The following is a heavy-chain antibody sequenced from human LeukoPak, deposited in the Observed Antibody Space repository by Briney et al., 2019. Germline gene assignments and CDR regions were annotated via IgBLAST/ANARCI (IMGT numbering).Heavy chain of an antibody. J-gene: IGHJ6*02. V-gene: IGHV3-30-3*01. CDR1: GFTFSSYA. D-gene: IGHD3-9*01. Sequence: GGSLRLSCAASGFTFSSYAMHWVRQAPGKGLEWVAVISYDGSSKYYADSVKGRFTISRDNSKNTLYLQMNSLRAEDTAVYYCARDRSLRYFDWLEYYYYYGMDVWGQGTTVTVSS. CDR3: ARDRSLRYFDWLEYYYYYGMDV. CDR2: ISYDGSSK.